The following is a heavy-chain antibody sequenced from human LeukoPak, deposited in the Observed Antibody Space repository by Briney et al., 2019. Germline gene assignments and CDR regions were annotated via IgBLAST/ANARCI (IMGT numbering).Heavy chain of an antibody. CDR3: AKDQTPYS. CDR2: LSGSGGTT. V-gene: IGHV3-23*01. CDR1: GFTFSTYA. Sequence: GGSLRLSCAASGFTFSTYAMIWVRQAPGKGLEWVSALSGSGGTTYYADSVKGRFTISRDNSKNTLYLQMNSLRADDTAVYYCAKDQTPYSWGQGTLITVSS. D-gene: IGHD4-23*01. J-gene: IGHJ4*02.